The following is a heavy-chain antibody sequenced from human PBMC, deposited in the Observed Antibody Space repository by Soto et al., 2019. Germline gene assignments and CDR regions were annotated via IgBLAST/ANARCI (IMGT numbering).Heavy chain of an antibody. CDR3: ARDRASVGATDAFDI. CDR2: TYTSGST. D-gene: IGHD1-26*01. Sequence: SETLSLTCTVSGGSISSYYWRWIRQPAGKGLEWIGRTYTSGSTNYNPSLKSRVTMSVDTSKNQFSLKLSSVTAADTAVYYCARDRASVGATDAFDIWGQGTMVTVSS. CDR1: GGSISSYY. J-gene: IGHJ3*02. V-gene: IGHV4-4*07.